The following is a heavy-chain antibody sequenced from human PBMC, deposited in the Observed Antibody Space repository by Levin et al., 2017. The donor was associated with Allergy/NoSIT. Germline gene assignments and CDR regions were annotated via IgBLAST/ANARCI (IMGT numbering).Heavy chain of an antibody. J-gene: IGHJ4*02. D-gene: IGHD3-3*01. V-gene: IGHV5-51*01. CDR3: ARLRVERPYYFDF. CDR1: GDNFIKNW. CDR2: IYPGDSDT. Sequence: GESLKISCKGSGDNFIKNWIAWVRQTPGKGLEWMGMIYPGDSDTRYSPSFQGQVTISGDKSVATAYLQWSSLKASDSGMYFCARLRVERPYYFDFWGQGTLVTVSS.